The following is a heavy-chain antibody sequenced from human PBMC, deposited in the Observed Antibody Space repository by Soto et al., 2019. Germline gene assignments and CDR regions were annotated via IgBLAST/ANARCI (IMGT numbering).Heavy chain of an antibody. Sequence: EVQLVESGGGLVQPGGSLRLSCAASGFTLSNNWMHWVRQAPGEGLVWVSRINIDGSRTTYADSVKGRFTISRDHAKNTLYLQIDSLRVEDTALYYCARDVAGRDDYWGQGTLVTVSS. CDR3: ARDVAGRDDY. D-gene: IGHD2-15*01. J-gene: IGHJ4*02. V-gene: IGHV3-74*03. CDR2: INIDGSRT. CDR1: GFTLSNNW.